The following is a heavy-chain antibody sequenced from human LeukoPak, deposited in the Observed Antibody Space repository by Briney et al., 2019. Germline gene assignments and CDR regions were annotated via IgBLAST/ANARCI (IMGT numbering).Heavy chain of an antibody. D-gene: IGHD5-24*01. CDR2: ISFSGGST. J-gene: IGHJ3*01. Sequence: GGSLRLSCAASGFTFNDYAMNWVRQAPGEGLQWVSLISFSGGSTYYADSVKGRFTISRDNSKDTLYLQMNSLRAEDTAIYYCARDIQLSTWGLGTMVTVSS. CDR1: GFTFNDYA. CDR3: ARDIQLST. V-gene: IGHV3-23*01.